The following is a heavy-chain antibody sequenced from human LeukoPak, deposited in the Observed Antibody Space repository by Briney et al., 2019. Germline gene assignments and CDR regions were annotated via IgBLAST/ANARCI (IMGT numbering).Heavy chain of an antibody. CDR2: IIPIFGIA. D-gene: IGHD6-13*01. Sequence: GASVKVSCKASGGTFTSYAVSWVRQAPGQRLEWMGRIIPIFGIADYAQKLHARVTFTADKSTSTAYMALSSLRSEDTAVYYCARAKISSWSRPNRFDPWGQGTLVTVSS. CDR3: ARAKISSWSRPNRFDP. CDR1: GGTFTSYA. V-gene: IGHV1-69*04. J-gene: IGHJ5*02.